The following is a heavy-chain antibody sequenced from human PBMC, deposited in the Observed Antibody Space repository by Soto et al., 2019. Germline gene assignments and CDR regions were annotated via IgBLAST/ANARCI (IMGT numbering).Heavy chain of an antibody. CDR2: ISWNSETT. D-gene: IGHD3-3*01. J-gene: IGHJ6*02. Sequence: EVQLVESGGGMVQPGRSLRLSCVASGFTFDDHAMHWVRRGPGRGLEWVSGISWNSETTGYADSVRGRFTISRDNAKNSLYLQMNSLRVEDTAFYYCAKDAGGVWSVAKGSSYAYYGMDVWGQGTTVNVS. V-gene: IGHV3-9*01. CDR1: GFTFDDHA. CDR3: AKDAGGVWSVAKGSSYAYYGMDV.